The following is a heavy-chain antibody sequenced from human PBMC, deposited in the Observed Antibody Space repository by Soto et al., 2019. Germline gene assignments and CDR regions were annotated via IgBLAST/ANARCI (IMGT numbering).Heavy chain of an antibody. D-gene: IGHD2-21*02. Sequence: QVYLVQSGAEVKKPGSSVKISCKASGGIFSSNTINWVRQAAGQGLEWMGGIIPLFGTANYAEKFQGRDTITLDESTKTAYMELTSLRTEDTAVYYCASKAACGGDCYAFDSWGQGTLVTVSS. CDR1: GGIFSSNT. V-gene: IGHV1-69*01. J-gene: IGHJ4*02. CDR2: IIPLFGTA. CDR3: ASKAACGGDCYAFDS.